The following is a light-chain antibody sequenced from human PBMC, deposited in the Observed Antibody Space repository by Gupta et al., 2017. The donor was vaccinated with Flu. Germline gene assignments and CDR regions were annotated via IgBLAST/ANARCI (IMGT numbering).Light chain of an antibody. CDR2: GAS. Sequence: EIMMTQSPATLSVSPGERATLSCRASQSVGTNLAWYQQKPGQAPRLLIWGASTRATGSPARFSGSGSGTQFTLTISSLQSEDFAVYYCQQYDNWPPYSFGQGTKLEI. CDR1: QSVGTN. V-gene: IGKV3-15*01. CDR3: QQYDNWPPYS. J-gene: IGKJ2*03.